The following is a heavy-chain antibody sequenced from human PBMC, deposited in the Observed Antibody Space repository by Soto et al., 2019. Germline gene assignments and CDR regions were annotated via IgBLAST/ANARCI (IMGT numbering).Heavy chain of an antibody. Sequence: SETLSLTCAVSGDSISSSNWWSWVRQPPGKGLEWIGEVYHSGSTNYNPSFKSRVTISVDKSKNQFSLKLSSVTAADTAVYYCARSGGYTYGMDVWGQGTMVTV. CDR2: VYHSGST. V-gene: IGHV4-4*02. J-gene: IGHJ6*02. CDR3: ARSGGYTYGMDV. CDR1: GDSISSSNW. D-gene: IGHD1-26*01.